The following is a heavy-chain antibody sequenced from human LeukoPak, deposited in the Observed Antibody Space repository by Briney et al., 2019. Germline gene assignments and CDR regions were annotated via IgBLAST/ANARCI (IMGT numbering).Heavy chain of an antibody. Sequence: SETLSLTCTVSGGSISSYYWSWIREPPGKGLEWIGYIYYSGSTNYNLSLKSRVTISVDTSKNQFSLKLSSVTAADTAVYYCARQARYYDILTGYYLNNWFDPWGQGTLVTVSS. V-gene: IGHV4-59*08. J-gene: IGHJ5*02. CDR2: IYYSGST. D-gene: IGHD3-9*01. CDR1: GGSISSYY. CDR3: ARQARYYDILTGYYLNNWFDP.